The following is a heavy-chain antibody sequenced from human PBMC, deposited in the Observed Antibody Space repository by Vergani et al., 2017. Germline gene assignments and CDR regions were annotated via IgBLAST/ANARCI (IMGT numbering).Heavy chain of an antibody. V-gene: IGHV3-21*01. J-gene: IGHJ6*02. CDR3: ATGGYYDFWSRYYIYYYGIDV. CDR2: ISSSSSYI. CDR1: GFTFSSYS. D-gene: IGHD3-3*01. Sequence: EVQLVESGGGLVKPGGSLRLSCAASGFTFSSYSMNWVRQAPGKGLEWVSSISSSSSYIYYADSVKGRFTISRDNAKNSLYLQMNSLRAEDTAVYYCATGGYYDFWSRYYIYYYGIDVCGQRTTVSVSS.